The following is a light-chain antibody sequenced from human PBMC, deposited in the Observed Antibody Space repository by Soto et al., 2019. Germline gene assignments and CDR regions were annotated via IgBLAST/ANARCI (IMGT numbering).Light chain of an antibody. Sequence: IVMRQSPATXSXXPXXXXXXXXSASQSVYSDLAWYQQKPGRAPRLLIYDASTRATGIPARFSGSGSGTDFTLTISRLEPEDFAVYYCQQYGRSVPITFGQGTRLEIK. CDR1: QSVYSD. J-gene: IGKJ5*01. CDR3: QQYGRSVPIT. V-gene: IGKV3-15*01. CDR2: DAS.